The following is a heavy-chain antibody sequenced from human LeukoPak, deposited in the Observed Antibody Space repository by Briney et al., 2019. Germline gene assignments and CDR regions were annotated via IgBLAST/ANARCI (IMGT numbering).Heavy chain of an antibody. CDR1: GFTFSSYS. CDR3: AKGPQFRGGYSGYDLDY. D-gene: IGHD5-12*01. Sequence: GGSLRLSCAASGFTFSSYSMNWVRQAPGKGLEWVSYISSSSSTIYYADSVKGRFTISRDNSKNTLYLQMNSLRAEDTAVYYCAKGPQFRGGYSGYDLDYWGQGTLVTVSS. CDR2: ISSSSSTI. J-gene: IGHJ4*02. V-gene: IGHV3-48*01.